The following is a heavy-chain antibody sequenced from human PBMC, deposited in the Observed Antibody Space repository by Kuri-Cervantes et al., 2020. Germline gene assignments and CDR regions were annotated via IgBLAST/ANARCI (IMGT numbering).Heavy chain of an antibody. CDR1: GGSFSGYY. D-gene: IGHD5-18*01. CDR3: ARDGGYSYGYRGYFDY. J-gene: IGHJ4*02. V-gene: IGHV4-34*01. CDR2: INHSGST. Sequence: SETLSLTCAVYGGSFSGYYWIWIRQPPGKGLEWIGEINHSGSTNYNPSLKCRVTISVDTSKNQCSRKLSSVTAADTAVYYCARDGGYSYGYRGYFDYWGQGTLVTVSS.